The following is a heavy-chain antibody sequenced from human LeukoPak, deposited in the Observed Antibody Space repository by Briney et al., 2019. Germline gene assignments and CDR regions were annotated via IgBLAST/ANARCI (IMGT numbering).Heavy chain of an antibody. V-gene: IGHV3-21*01. Sequence: GGSLRLSCAASRFTFSSYSMIWVRQAPGKGLEWVSSISSSSSSIYYADSVKGRFTISRDNAKNSLYLQMNSLRAEDTAVYYCARASKYYYDSSGYPLDYWGQGTLVIVSS. CDR1: RFTFSSYS. J-gene: IGHJ4*02. CDR2: ISSSSSSI. D-gene: IGHD3-22*01. CDR3: ARASKYYYDSSGYPLDY.